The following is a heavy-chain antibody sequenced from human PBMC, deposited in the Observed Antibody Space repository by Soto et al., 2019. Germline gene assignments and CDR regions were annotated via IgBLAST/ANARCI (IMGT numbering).Heavy chain of an antibody. J-gene: IGHJ6*02. CDR3: DRSGALGENYYYYGMDF. Sequence: QVQLVQSGAEVKKPGASVKVSCKASGYTFTSYGIRCVRQAPGQGLEWMGWISAYNCNTNYAQKLQGRVTMTTDTSTSTAYMELRSLRSADTAVYYCDRSGALGENYYYYGMDFWGQGNTVTVSS. D-gene: IGHD3-16*01. CDR2: ISAYNCNT. CDR1: GYTFTSYG. V-gene: IGHV1-18*01.